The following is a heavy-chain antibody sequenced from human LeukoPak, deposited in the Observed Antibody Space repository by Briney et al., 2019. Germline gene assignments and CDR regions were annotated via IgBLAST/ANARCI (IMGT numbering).Heavy chain of an antibody. V-gene: IGHV3-9*01. D-gene: IGHD4-17*01. CDR3: AKDIGLDYGDYGSYFDY. CDR1: GFTFDDYA. CDR2: ISWNSGSI. J-gene: IGHJ4*02. Sequence: GGSLRLSCAASGFTFDDYAMHWVRQAPGKGLEWVSGISWNSGSIGCADSVKGRFTISRDNAKNSLYLQMNSLRAEDTALYYCAKDIGLDYGDYGSYFDYWGQGTLVTVSS.